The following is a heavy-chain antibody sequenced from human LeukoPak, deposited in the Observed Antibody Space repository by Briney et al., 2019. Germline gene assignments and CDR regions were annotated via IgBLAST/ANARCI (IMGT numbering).Heavy chain of an antibody. CDR3: AGNLGYCSSTSCHRDDY. CDR2: IIPIFGTA. Sequence: SVKVSCKASGCTFSSYAIGWVRQAPGQGLEWMGGIIPIFGTANYAQKFQGRVTITADKSTSTAYMELSSLRSEDTAVYYCAGNLGYCSSTSCHRDDYWGQGTLVTVSS. J-gene: IGHJ4*02. V-gene: IGHV1-69*06. CDR1: GCTFSSYA. D-gene: IGHD2-2*02.